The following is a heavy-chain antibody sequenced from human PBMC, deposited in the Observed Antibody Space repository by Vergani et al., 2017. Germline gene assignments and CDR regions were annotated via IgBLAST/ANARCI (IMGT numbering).Heavy chain of an antibody. J-gene: IGHJ2*01. Sequence: QMQLQESGPGLVKAWEPLSLTCTVSGDSLIIRTYNWGWIRQPPGKGLEWIGSIYNSGNGDSSSSLKSRVTISADTSKNQFSLRLTSVTAADTAVYYCASGKYYSDSTSHFRGRYFDVWGRGTLVTVPS. CDR3: ASGKYYSDSTSHFRGRYFDV. D-gene: IGHD3-16*01. CDR2: IYNSGNG. CDR1: GDSLIIRTYN. V-gene: IGHV4-39*01.